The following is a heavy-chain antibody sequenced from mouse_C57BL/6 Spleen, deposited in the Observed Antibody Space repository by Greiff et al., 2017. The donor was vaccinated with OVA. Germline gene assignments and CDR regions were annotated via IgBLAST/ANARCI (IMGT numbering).Heavy chain of an antibody. CDR2: INPNNGGT. CDR1: GYTFTDYY. V-gene: IGHV1-26*01. D-gene: IGHD1-1*01. J-gene: IGHJ1*03. CDR3: ARPDYGSSDRVFDV. Sequence: VQLQQSGPELVKPGASVKISCKASGYTFTDYYMNWVKQSHGKSLEWIGDINPNNGGTSYNQKFKGKATLTVDKSSSTAYMELRSLTSEDSAVYYCARPDYGSSDRVFDVWGKGTTVTVSS.